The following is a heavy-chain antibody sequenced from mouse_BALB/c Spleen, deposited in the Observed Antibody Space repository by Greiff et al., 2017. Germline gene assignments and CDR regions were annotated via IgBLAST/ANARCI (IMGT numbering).Heavy chain of an antibody. V-gene: IGHV7-3*02. CDR3: AREGDYYGSSLY. J-gene: IGHJ4*01. CDR2: IRNKANGYTT. Sequence: EVQLVESGGGLVQPGGSLRLSCATSGFTFTDYYMSWVRQPPGKALEWLGFIRNKANGYTTEYSASVKGRFTISRDNSQSILYLQMNTLRAEDSATYYCAREGDYYGSSLYWGQGTSVTVSS. D-gene: IGHD1-1*01. CDR1: GFTFTDYY.